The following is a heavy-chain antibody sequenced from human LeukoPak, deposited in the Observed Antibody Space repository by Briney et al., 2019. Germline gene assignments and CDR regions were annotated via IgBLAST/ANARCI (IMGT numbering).Heavy chain of an antibody. CDR3: ARYGGDGVNDY. J-gene: IGHJ4*02. CDR1: GFTFSSYA. Sequence: GASLRLSCAASGFTFSSYAMSWVRQAPGKGLEWVSAISGSGGSTYYADSVKGRFTISRDNSKNTLYLQMNSLRAEDTAVYYCARYGGDGVNDYWGQGTLVTVSS. CDR2: ISGSGGST. D-gene: IGHD2-15*01. V-gene: IGHV3-23*01.